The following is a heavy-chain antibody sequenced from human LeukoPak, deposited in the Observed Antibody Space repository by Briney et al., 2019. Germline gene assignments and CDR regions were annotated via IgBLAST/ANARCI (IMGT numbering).Heavy chain of an antibody. CDR3: AGQFTSSSGAPDY. Sequence: ASVKVSCKASGYTFTRYYMHWVRQAPGQGLEWMGWINPNSGGTNYAQKFQGRVTMTRDTSISTAYMELSRLRSDDTAVYYCAGQFTSSSGAPDYWGQGTLVTVSS. V-gene: IGHV1-2*02. D-gene: IGHD6-6*01. CDR2: INPNSGGT. J-gene: IGHJ4*02. CDR1: GYTFTRYY.